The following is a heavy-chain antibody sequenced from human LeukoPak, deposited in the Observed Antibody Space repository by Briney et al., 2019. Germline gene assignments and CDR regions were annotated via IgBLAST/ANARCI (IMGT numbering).Heavy chain of an antibody. Sequence: GGSLRLACAASGFSFSSYGMHWVRQAPGKGLEWVAVISYDGTNKDYADSVKGRFTISRDNSKNTLFLQMNSLRTEDTAVYYCAKDRGWNGAFDHWGQGTLVTVSS. CDR3: AKDRGWNGAFDH. J-gene: IGHJ4*02. D-gene: IGHD1-1*01. CDR2: ISYDGTNK. V-gene: IGHV3-30*18. CDR1: GFSFSSYG.